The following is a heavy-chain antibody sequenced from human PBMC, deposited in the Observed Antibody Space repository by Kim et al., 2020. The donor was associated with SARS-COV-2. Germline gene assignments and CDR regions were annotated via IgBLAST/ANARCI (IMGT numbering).Heavy chain of an antibody. J-gene: IGHJ6*02. CDR2: SYISGST. CDR3: ARVTVTTTYYYYGMDV. D-gene: IGHD4-17*01. V-gene: IGHV4-61*02. Sequence: SETLSLTCSVSGDSMGRGRYSWDWIRQPAGKGLEWIGRSYISGSTHFNPSLRSRVSISVDTSKNQFSLKLSSVTAADTAVYYCARVTVTTTYYYYGMDVWGQGTTVTVSS. CDR1: GDSMGRGRYS.